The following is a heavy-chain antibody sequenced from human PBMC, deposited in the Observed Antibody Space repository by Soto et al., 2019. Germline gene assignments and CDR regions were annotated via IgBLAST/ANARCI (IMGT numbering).Heavy chain of an antibody. CDR3: VFRPMKGGSPGFFQD. CDR2: IYGDNDK. D-gene: IGHD3-10*01. CDR1: GFSLTTGQVG. J-gene: IGHJ1*01. V-gene: IGHV2-5*02. Sequence: QITLKESGPTLVKPTQTLTLTCTFSGFSLTTGQVGVTWIRQRPGEAPESLALIYGDNDKRYRPSLTTTLTIAKDSARNRLVLTMTNIDPVDTATYSCVFRPMKGGSPGFFQDWGTGALVTVSS.